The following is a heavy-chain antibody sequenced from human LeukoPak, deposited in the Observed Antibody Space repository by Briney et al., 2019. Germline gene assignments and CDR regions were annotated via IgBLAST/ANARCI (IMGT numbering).Heavy chain of an antibody. CDR2: MNPNSGNT. D-gene: IGHD1-20*01. CDR1: GYTFTSYD. CDR3: ARGGITGTNYYYYYGTDA. V-gene: IGHV1-8*01. J-gene: IGHJ6*02. Sequence: ASVKVSCKASGYTFTSYDINWVRQATGQGLEWMGWMNPNSGNTGYAQKFQGRVTMTRNTSISTAYMELSSLRSEDTAVYYCARGGITGTNYYYYYGTDAWGQGTTVTVSS.